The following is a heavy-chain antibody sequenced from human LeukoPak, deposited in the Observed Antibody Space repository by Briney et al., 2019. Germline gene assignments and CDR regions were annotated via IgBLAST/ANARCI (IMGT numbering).Heavy chain of an antibody. J-gene: IGHJ4*02. CDR2: INHSGST. CDR3: ARNVWRHFDY. Sequence: SETLSLTCAVYGGSFSGYYWSWNRQPPGKGLEWIGEINHSGSTNYNPSLKSRVTISVDTSKNQFSLKLSSVTAANTAVYYCARNVWRHFDYWGQGTLVTVSS. CDR1: GGSFSGYY. V-gene: IGHV4-34*01.